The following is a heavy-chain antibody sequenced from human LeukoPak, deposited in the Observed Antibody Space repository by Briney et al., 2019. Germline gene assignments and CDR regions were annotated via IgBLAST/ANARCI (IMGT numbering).Heavy chain of an antibody. CDR1: GGSISSSSYY. CDR3: AREIGGYWDYYFDY. V-gene: IGHV4-39*07. Sequence: SETLSLTCTVSGGSISSSSYYWGWIRQPPGKGLEWIGSIYYSGSTYYNPSLKSRVTISVDRSKNQFSLKLSSVTAADTAVYYCAREIGGYWDYYFDYWGQGTLVTVSS. CDR2: IYYSGST. D-gene: IGHD2-8*02. J-gene: IGHJ4*02.